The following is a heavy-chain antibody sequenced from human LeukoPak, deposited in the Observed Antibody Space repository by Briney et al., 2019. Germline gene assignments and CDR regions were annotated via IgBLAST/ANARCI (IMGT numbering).Heavy chain of an antibody. D-gene: IGHD4/OR15-4a*01. CDR3: ARIMRVDYGTYYFDY. V-gene: IGHV3-72*01. CDR1: GFTFSDHY. Sequence: GGSLRLSCAASGFTFSDHYIDWVRQAPGKGLEWVGRARNRRNGYSTHYAASVKGRFTFSRDDSENTVYLQMNSLKTEDTAVYFCARIMRVDYGTYYFDYWGPGTLVTVSS. CDR2: ARNRRNGYST. J-gene: IGHJ4*02.